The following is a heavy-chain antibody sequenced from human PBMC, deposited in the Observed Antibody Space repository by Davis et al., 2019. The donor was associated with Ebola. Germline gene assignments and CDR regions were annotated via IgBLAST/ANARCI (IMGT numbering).Heavy chain of an antibody. J-gene: IGHJ3*02. CDR1: GFTFSSYW. V-gene: IGHV3-74*01. D-gene: IGHD3-10*02. CDR2: INSDGSST. CDR3: ARVYVGNAFDI. Sequence: GESLKISCAASGFTFSSYWMHWVRQAPGKGLVWVSRINSDGSSTSYADSVKGRFTISRDNSKNTLYLQMNSLRAEDTAVYYCARVYVGNAFDIWGQGTMVTVSS.